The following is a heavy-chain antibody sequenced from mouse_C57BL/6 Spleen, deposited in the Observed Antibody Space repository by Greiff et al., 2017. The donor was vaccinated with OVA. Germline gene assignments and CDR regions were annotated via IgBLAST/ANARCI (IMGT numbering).Heavy chain of an antibody. J-gene: IGHJ1*03. CDR2: IDPNSGGT. CDR3: AREMITTVSDV. CDR1: GYTFTSYW. V-gene: IGHV1-72*01. Sequence: QVQLKQPGAELVKPGASVKLSCKASGYTFTSYWMHWVKQRPGRGLEWIGRIDPNSGGTKYNEKFKSKATLTVDKPSSTAYMQLSSLTSEDSAVYYCAREMITTVSDVWGTGTTVTVSS. D-gene: IGHD1-1*01.